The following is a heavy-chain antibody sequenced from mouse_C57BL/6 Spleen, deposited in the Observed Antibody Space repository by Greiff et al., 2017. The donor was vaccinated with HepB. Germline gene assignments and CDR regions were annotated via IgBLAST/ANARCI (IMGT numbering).Heavy chain of an antibody. CDR2: INPNNGGT. CDR3: VNYEVDYWYFDV. D-gene: IGHD1-1*01. CDR1: GYTFTDYY. Sequence: EVQLQQSGPELVKPGASVKISCKASGYTFTDYYMNWVKQSHGKSLEWIGDINPNNGGTSYNQKFKGKATLTVDKSSSTAYMELRSLTSEDSAVYYCVNYEVDYWYFDVWGTGTTVTASS. J-gene: IGHJ1*03. V-gene: IGHV1-26*01.